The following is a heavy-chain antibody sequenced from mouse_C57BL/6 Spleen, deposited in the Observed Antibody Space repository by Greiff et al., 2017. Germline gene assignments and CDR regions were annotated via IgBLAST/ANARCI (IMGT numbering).Heavy chain of an antibody. CDR3: ARRGDGYLWYFDV. D-gene: IGHD2-3*01. V-gene: IGHV1-61*01. CDR1: GYTFTSYW. J-gene: IGHJ1*03. CDR2: IYPSDSET. Sequence: VQLQQPGAELVRPGSSVKLSCTASGYTFTSYWMDWVKQRPGQGLEWIGNIYPSDSETHYNQKFKDKATLTVDKSSSTAYMQLSSLTSEDSAVYYCARRGDGYLWYFDVWGTGTTVTVSS.